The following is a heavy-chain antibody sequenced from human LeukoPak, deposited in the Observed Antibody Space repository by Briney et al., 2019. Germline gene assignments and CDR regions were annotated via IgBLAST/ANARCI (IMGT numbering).Heavy chain of an antibody. CDR2: ISGYNGYT. CDR3: ARDEARYSSGYYPIWFDP. J-gene: IGHJ5*02. V-gene: IGHV1-18*01. D-gene: IGHD3-22*01. Sequence: ASVKVSCKASGYTFTSYGISWVRQAPGQGLEWMGWISGYNGYTHYAHNLQGRVTMTTDTSTSTAYMELRSLRSDDTAVYYCARDEARYSSGYYPIWFDPWGQGTLVTVSS. CDR1: GYTFTSYG.